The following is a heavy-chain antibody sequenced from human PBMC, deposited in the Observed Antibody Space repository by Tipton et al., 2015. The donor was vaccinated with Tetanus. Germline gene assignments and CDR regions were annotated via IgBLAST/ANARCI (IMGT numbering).Heavy chain of an antibody. CDR2: IGYRGNT. CDR3: ASDPALMGNFDY. J-gene: IGHJ4*02. CDR1: GDSIDGGFKN. Sequence: TLSLTCTVSGDSIDGGFKNWGWIRQQPGKGLEWIGYIGYRGNTYYNPSLRRRVTFSFDTSENQFSLKLTSVTAADTAVYYCASDPALMGNFDYWGQGTLVTVSS. V-gene: IGHV4-31*03. D-gene: IGHD2-2*01.